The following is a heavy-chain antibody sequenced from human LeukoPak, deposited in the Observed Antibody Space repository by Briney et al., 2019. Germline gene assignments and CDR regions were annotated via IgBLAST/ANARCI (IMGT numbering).Heavy chain of an antibody. CDR1: GFTFRSYG. V-gene: IGHV3-30*18. CDR2: ISYDGGNK. Sequence: GRSLRLSCAASGFTFRSYGMHWVRQAPGKGLGWVAVISYDGGNKYYADSVKGRFTISRDNSKNTLYLQMNSLRPEDTAVYYCAKGAVAGTSREFDYWGQGTLVTVSS. J-gene: IGHJ4*02. CDR3: AKGAVAGTSREFDY. D-gene: IGHD6-19*01.